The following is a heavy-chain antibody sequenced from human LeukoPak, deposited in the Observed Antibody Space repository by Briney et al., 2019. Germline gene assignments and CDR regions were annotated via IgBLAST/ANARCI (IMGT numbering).Heavy chain of an antibody. V-gene: IGHV4-31*03. CDR3: PTLIAVAGTYWYFDL. CDR1: GGSISRDGYY. CDR2: IYYSGCT. D-gene: IGHD6-19*01. Sequence: SETLSLTCTVSGGSISRDGYYWRWIRQHPGKGREWVGYIYYSGCTYYNPFLKSRVTISVDTSKNHFSLKLSSVTPADTAVYSCPTLIAVAGTYWYFDLWGRGTLVTVSS. J-gene: IGHJ2*01.